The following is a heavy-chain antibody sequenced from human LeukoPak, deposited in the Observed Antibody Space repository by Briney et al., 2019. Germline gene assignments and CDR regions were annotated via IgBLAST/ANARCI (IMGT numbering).Heavy chain of an antibody. Sequence: ASVKVSCKASGYTFTSYSISWVRQAPGQGLEWMGCISAYNGNTNYAQKLQGRVTMTTDTSTSTAYMELRSLRSDDTAVYYCARADIVVVPAAPHFDYWGQGTLVTVSS. D-gene: IGHD2-2*01. CDR1: GYTFTSYS. V-gene: IGHV1-18*01. CDR3: ARADIVVVPAAPHFDY. J-gene: IGHJ4*02. CDR2: ISAYNGNT.